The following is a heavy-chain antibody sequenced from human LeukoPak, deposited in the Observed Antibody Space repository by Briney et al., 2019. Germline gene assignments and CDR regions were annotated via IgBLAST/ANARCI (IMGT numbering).Heavy chain of an antibody. V-gene: IGHV3-23*01. D-gene: IGHD3-10*01. CDR1: GFTFSSYA. CDR3: AKDQDAKFMVRGVFDY. CDR2: ISGSGGST. Sequence: GGSLRLSCAASGFTFSSYAMSWVHQAPGKGLEWVSAISGSGGSTYYADSVKGRFTISRDNSKNTLYLQMNSLRAEDTAVYYCAKDQDAKFMVRGVFDYWGQGTLVTVSS. J-gene: IGHJ4*02.